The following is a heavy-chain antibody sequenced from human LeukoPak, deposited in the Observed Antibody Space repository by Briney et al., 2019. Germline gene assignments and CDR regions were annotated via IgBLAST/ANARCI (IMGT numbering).Heavy chain of an antibody. Sequence: SETLSLTCAVYGGSFSGYYWSWIRQPPGKGLEWIGYIYYSGSTYYNPSLKSRVTISVDTSKNQFSLKLSSVTAADTAVYYCARGGVGATPAGYYYYMDVWGKGTTVTVSS. D-gene: IGHD1-26*01. J-gene: IGHJ6*03. CDR2: IYYSGST. CDR1: GGSFSGYY. V-gene: IGHV4-30-4*08. CDR3: ARGGVGATPAGYYYYMDV.